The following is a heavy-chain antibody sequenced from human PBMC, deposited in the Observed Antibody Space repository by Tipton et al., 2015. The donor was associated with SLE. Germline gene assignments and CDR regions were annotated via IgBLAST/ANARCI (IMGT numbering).Heavy chain of an antibody. CDR1: GFTFSSYA. CDR3: ARAVGSSSPGYFDY. J-gene: IGHJ4*02. Sequence: SLRLSCAASGFTFSSYAMHWVRQAPGKGLEYVSAISSNGGSTYYANSVKGRFTISRDNSKNTLYLQMGSLRAEDMAVYYCARAVGSSSPGYFDYGGQGTLVTVSS. V-gene: IGHV3-64*01. D-gene: IGHD6-6*01. CDR2: ISSNGGST.